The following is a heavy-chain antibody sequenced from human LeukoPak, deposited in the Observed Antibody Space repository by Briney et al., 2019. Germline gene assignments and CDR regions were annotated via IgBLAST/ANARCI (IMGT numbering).Heavy chain of an antibody. D-gene: IGHD5-12*01. Sequence: GGSLRLSCAASGFTFSDYYMSWIRQAPGKGLEWVSYISLNSGRNIYYAQSVKGRFTISRDNDKNSLFLQMNSLGAEDTAMYYCARGHLYDYSTTSYYFDYWGQGTLVTVSS. CDR3: ARGHLYDYSTTSYYFDY. CDR2: ISLNSGRNI. V-gene: IGHV3-11*01. J-gene: IGHJ4*02. CDR1: GFTFSDYY.